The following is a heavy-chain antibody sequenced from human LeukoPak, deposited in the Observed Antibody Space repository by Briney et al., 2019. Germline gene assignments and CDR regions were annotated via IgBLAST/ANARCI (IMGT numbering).Heavy chain of an antibody. CDR3: AKVTGVYGDTP. CDR1: GFTFSSYA. D-gene: IGHD2-21*01. V-gene: IGHV3-23*01. Sequence: GGSLRLSCAASGFTFSSYAMSWVRQAPGKGLEWVSAISGSGGSTYYAGSVKGRFTISRDNSKNTLYLQMNSLRAEDTAVYYCAKVTGVYGDTPWGQGTLVTVSS. CDR2: ISGSGGST. J-gene: IGHJ5*02.